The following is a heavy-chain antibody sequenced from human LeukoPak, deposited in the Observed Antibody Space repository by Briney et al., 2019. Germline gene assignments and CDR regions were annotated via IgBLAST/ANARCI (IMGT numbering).Heavy chain of an antibody. CDR3: TGNYGDLPSY. D-gene: IGHD4-17*01. CDR2: IRSKAYGGTT. CDR1: GFTFSNAW. V-gene: IGHV3-49*04. J-gene: IGHJ4*02. Sequence: GGSLRLSCAASGFTFSNAWMSWVRQAPGKGLEWVGFIRSKAYGGTTEYAASVKGRFTISRDDSKSIAYLQMNSLKTEDTAVYYCTGNYGDLPSYWGQGTLVTVSS.